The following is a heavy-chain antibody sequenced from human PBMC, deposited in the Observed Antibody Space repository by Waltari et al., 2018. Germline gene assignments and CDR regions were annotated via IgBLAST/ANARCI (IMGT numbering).Heavy chain of an antibody. V-gene: IGHV4-4*02. CDR2: VHGSGRT. Sequence: QLQLQESGPGLVKPSGTVSLSCAVSGASVSSSYLWNWVRQSPQRGLAWIGQVHGSGRTNYNPSFASRVTVSLDTSKNLFSLKVTSATAADTAVYYCARDRGRGLYLDTWGPGTLVTVSP. J-gene: IGHJ5*02. D-gene: IGHD2-15*01. CDR3: ARDRGRGLYLDT. CDR1: GASVSSSYL.